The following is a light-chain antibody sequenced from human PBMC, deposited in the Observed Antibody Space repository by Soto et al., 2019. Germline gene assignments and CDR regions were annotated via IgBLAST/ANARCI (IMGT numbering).Light chain of an antibody. CDR2: AAS. J-gene: IGKJ5*01. CDR1: QSISNY. CDR3: QQSYTIPIT. Sequence: DIQMTQSPSSLSASVGDRVTITCRASQSISNYLNWYQQKPGKAPKLLIYAASSLQSGVPSRFSGSGSGTDFTLTISSLQPEDFVTYYCQQSYTIPITFGQGTRLEIK. V-gene: IGKV1-39*01.